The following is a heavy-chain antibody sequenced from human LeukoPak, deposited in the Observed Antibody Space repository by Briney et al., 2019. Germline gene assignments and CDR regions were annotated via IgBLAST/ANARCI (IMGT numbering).Heavy chain of an antibody. CDR1: GYTFTGYY. D-gene: IGHD1-1*01. CDR3: AREATGTTFRYYYMDV. V-gene: IGHV1-2*02. Sequence: ASVKVSCKASGYTFTGYYMHWVRQAPGQGLEWMGWINPNSGGTNYAQKFQGRVTMTRDTSISTAYMELSRLRSDDTAVYYCAREATGTTFRYYYMDVWGKGTTVTISS. J-gene: IGHJ6*03. CDR2: INPNSGGT.